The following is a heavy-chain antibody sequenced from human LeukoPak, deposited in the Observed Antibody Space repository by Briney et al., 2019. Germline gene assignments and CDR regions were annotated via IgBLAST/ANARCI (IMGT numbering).Heavy chain of an antibody. Sequence: SETLSLTCAVYGGSFSGYYWSWIRQPPGKGLEWIGEINHSGSTNYNPSLKSRVTISADTSKNQFSLKLTSVTAADTAVYYCARATTSSSDAFDIWGQGTMVTVSS. D-gene: IGHD4-17*01. J-gene: IGHJ3*02. V-gene: IGHV4-34*01. CDR2: INHSGST. CDR1: GGSFSGYY. CDR3: ARATTSSSDAFDI.